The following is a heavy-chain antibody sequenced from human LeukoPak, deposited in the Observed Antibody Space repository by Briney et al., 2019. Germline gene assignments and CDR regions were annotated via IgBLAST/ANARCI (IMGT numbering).Heavy chain of an antibody. CDR3: ARDFLWFGELLSV. V-gene: IGHV4-4*07. D-gene: IGHD3-10*01. CDR2: IYTSGST. J-gene: IGHJ4*02. CDR1: GGSISSYY. Sequence: KSSETLSLTCTVSGGSISSYYWSWIRQPAGKGLEWIGRIYTSGSTNYNPSLKSRVTISVDTSKNQFSLKLSSVTAADTAVYYCARDFLWFGELLSVWGQGTLVTVSS.